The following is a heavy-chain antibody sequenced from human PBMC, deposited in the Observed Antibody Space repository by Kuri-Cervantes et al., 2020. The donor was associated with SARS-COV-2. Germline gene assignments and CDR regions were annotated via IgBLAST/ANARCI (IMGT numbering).Heavy chain of an antibody. D-gene: IGHD5-18*01. CDR1: GYSISSGYY. Sequence: GSLRLSCAVSGYSISSGYYWGWIRQPPGKGLEWIGSIYHSGSTYYNPSLKSRVTISVDTSKNQFSLKLSSVTAADTAVYYCARAGTAMVHYYYYYMDVWGKGTTVTVSS. J-gene: IGHJ6*03. V-gene: IGHV4-38-2*01. CDR3: ARAGTAMVHYYYYYMDV. CDR2: IYHSGST.